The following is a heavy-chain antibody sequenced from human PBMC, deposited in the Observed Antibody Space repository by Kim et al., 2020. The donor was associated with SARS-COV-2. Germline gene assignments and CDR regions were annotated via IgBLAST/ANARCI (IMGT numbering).Heavy chain of an antibody. D-gene: IGHD3-10*01. J-gene: IGHJ6*03. Sequence: ASVKVSCKPSGYTFTSNDISWVRQATGQGLEWMGWVKTDGGDTVYAQKFQGRIIMAWNTSPSTAYMELSGLTSEDTAVYYCARVFGFYYHYMDVWGKGTT. CDR2: VKTDGGDT. V-gene: IGHV1-8*01. CDR1: GYTFTSND. CDR3: ARVFGFYYHYMDV.